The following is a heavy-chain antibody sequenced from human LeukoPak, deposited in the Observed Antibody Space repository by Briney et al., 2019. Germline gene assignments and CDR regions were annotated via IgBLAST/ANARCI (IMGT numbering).Heavy chain of an antibody. Sequence: GGSLRLSCAASGFTFSSYGMHWVRQAPGKGLEWVAFIRYDGSNKYYADSVKGRFTISRDNSKNSLFLQMNSLKTEDTAVYYCTRDLGSSSVRQRLGGWGQGTLVTVSS. CDR2: IRYDGSNK. J-gene: IGHJ4*02. CDR3: TRDLGSSSVRQRLGG. V-gene: IGHV3-30*02. D-gene: IGHD6-6*01. CDR1: GFTFSSYG.